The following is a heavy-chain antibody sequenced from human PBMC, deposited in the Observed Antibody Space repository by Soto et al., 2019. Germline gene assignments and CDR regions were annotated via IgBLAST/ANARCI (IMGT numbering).Heavy chain of an antibody. Sequence: QVQLVQSGAEVKKPGSSVKVSCKASGGTFSSYTISWVRQAPGQGLEWMGRIIPILGIANYAQKFQGRVTSTADKSTSPAYTEQSSLRAEDTAVYHCKNGGYKSASGHDYYMDLWGKGPTITVSS. CDR1: GGTFSSYT. D-gene: IGHD6-6*01. CDR2: IIPILGIA. CDR3: KNGGYKSASGHDYYMDL. J-gene: IGHJ6*03. V-gene: IGHV1-69*02.